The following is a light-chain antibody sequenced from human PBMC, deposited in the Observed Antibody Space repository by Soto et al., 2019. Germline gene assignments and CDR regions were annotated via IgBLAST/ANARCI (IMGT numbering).Light chain of an antibody. V-gene: IGKV1-17*01. CDR1: LDIRND. Sequence: DIQVTQSPSSLSASVGDRVSITCRASLDIRNDLDWYQQKPGKAPKRLIYDASTLQSGVPSRFSGAGSGAEFTLTINGLQSEDFATYFCLQNTSYPCTFGQGTTVEL. J-gene: IGKJ1*01. CDR3: LQNTSYPCT. CDR2: DAS.